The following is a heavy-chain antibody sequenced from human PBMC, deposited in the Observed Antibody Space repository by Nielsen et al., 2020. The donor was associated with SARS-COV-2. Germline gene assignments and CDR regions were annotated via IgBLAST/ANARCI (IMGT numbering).Heavy chain of an antibody. J-gene: IGHJ4*02. D-gene: IGHD6-19*01. CDR3: ARGSSGWYELVSKLDY. CDR1: GYTFTGYY. V-gene: IGHV1-2*06. Sequence: ASVKVSCKASGYTFTGYYMHWVRQAPGQGLEWMGRINPNSGGTNYAQKFQGRVTMTRDTSISTAYMELSRLRSDDTAVYYCARGSSGWYELVSKLDYWGQGTLVTVSS. CDR2: INPNSGGT.